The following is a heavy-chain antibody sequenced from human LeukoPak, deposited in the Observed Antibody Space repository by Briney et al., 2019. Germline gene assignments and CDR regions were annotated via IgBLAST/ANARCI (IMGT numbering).Heavy chain of an antibody. CDR2: IKEGGSEN. V-gene: IGHV3-7*05. CDR1: GFTFSSYW. D-gene: IGHD6-13*01. CDR3: ARGESSSPNWFDP. Sequence: PSESLSLTCAASGFTFSSYWLSWVRQPPGKGLEWMANIKEGGSENFYVDDVEGRFTISRDNAKNTLFLQMNSLRAEDTAVYYCARGESSSPNWFDPWGQGTLVTVSS. J-gene: IGHJ5*02.